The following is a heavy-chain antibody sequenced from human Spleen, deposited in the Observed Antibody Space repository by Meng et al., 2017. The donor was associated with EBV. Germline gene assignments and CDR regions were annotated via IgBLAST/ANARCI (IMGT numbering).Heavy chain of an antibody. CDR3: ARSSIYGDYGFDY. D-gene: IGHD4-17*01. V-gene: IGHV6-1*01. CDR1: GDSVTRNSAA. CDR2: TYYRSKWYN. Sequence: QEQLQQSGPGLVKPSQTLSVTCAISGDSVTRNSAAWNWIRQSPSRGLEWLGRTYYRSKWYNDYAVSVKSRITINPDSSKNQFSLQLNSVTPEDTAVYYCARSSIYGDYGFDYWGQGTLVTVSS. J-gene: IGHJ4*02.